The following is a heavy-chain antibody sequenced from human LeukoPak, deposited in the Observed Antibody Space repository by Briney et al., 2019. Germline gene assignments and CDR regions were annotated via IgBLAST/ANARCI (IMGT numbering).Heavy chain of an antibody. CDR1: GGTFSSYA. CDR3: AAGLWFGEYIFDY. V-gene: IGHV1-69*05. Sequence: YSVKVPCKASGGTFSSYAISWVRQAPGQELEWMGGIIPIFGTANYAQKFQGRVTITTDESTSTAYMELSSLRSEDTAVYYCAAGLWFGEYIFDYWGQGTLVTVSS. CDR2: IIPIFGTA. D-gene: IGHD3-10*01. J-gene: IGHJ4*02.